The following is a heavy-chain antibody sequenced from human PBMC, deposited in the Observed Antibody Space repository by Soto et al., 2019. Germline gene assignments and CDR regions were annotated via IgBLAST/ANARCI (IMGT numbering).Heavy chain of an antibody. D-gene: IGHD5-12*01. V-gene: IGHV3-53*01. CDR1: GFTVSSNY. Sequence: SGGSLRLSCTASGFTVSSNYMSWVRQAPGKGLEWVSGVYSAGNTYYADSVIGRFTVSRDNSKNTLYLHMNSLRAEDTAVYYCARAVQGGYDSEGYYFYYYGMDVWGQGTTVTVSS. CDR3: ARAVQGGYDSEGYYFYYYGMDV. J-gene: IGHJ6*02. CDR2: VYSAGNT.